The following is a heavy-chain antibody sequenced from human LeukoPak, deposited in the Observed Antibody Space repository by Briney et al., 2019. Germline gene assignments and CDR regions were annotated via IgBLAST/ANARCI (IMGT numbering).Heavy chain of an antibody. CDR2: IIQDGSDK. CDR3: ARTDWGRFDY. CDR1: GFTFSNYW. D-gene: IGHD3-16*01. V-gene: IGHV3-7*04. Sequence: GGSLRLSCAASGFTFSNYWMSWVRQAPGKGLEWVANIIQDGSDKNYVDSVKGRFIISRDNAKNSLYLQLNSLRGEDTAVYYCARTDWGRFDYWGQGTLVTVPS. J-gene: IGHJ4*02.